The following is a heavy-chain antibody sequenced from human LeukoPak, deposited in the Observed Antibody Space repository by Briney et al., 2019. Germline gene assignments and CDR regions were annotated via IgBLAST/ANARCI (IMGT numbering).Heavy chain of an antibody. CDR2: IYYSGST. CDR3: ARWAAAGLFDY. J-gene: IGHJ4*02. D-gene: IGHD6-13*01. CDR1: GGSMSSYY. Sequence: SETLSLTCTVSGGSMSSYYWSWIRQPPGKGLEWVGYIYYSGSTNYNPSLKSRVTISVDRSKNQFSLKLSSVTAADTAVYYCARWAAAGLFDYWGQGTLVTVSS. V-gene: IGHV4-59*12.